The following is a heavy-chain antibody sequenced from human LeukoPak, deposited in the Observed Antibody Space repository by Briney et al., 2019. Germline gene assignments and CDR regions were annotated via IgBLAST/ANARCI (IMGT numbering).Heavy chain of an antibody. Sequence: ASVKVSCKASGYTFTGYYMHWVRQAPGQGLEWMGWINPNSGGTNYAQKFQGRVTMTRNTSISTAYMELSSLRSEDTAVYYCAREDTAMASDYWGQGTLVTVSS. V-gene: IGHV1-2*02. J-gene: IGHJ4*02. CDR2: INPNSGGT. D-gene: IGHD5-18*01. CDR3: AREDTAMASDY. CDR1: GYTFTGYY.